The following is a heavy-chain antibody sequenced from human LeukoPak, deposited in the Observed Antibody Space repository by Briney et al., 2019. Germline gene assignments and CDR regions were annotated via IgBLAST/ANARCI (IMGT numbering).Heavy chain of an antibody. J-gene: IGHJ4*02. Sequence: SVKVSCKASGGTFSSYAISWVRQAPRQGLEWMGRIIPILGIANYAQKFQGRVTITADKSTSTAYMELSSLRSEDTAVYYCARGYCTNGVCYGGYYFDYWGQGTLVTVSS. CDR1: GGTFSSYA. D-gene: IGHD2-8*01. CDR2: IIPILGIA. CDR3: ARGYCTNGVCYGGYYFDY. V-gene: IGHV1-69*04.